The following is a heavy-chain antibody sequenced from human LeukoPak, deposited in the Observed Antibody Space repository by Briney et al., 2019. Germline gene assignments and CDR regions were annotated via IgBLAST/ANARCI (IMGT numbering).Heavy chain of an antibody. CDR1: GGTFSSYA. J-gene: IGHJ3*02. CDR2: IIPILGIA. D-gene: IGHD1-26*01. CDR3: ARDLSGSSQVDI. Sequence: GSSVKVSCKASGGTFSSYAISWVRQAPGQGLEWMGRIIPILGIANYAQKFQGRVTITADKSTSTAYMELSSLRSEDTAVYYCARDLSGSSQVDIWGQGTMVTVSS. V-gene: IGHV1-69*04.